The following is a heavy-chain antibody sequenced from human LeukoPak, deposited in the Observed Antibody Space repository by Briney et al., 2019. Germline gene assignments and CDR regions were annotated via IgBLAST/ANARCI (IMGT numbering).Heavy chain of an antibody. CDR2: IVEDGSQK. J-gene: IGHJ4*02. D-gene: IGHD2-21*02. CDR1: GFTFSSCW. CDR3: ARDVIGGDTLDS. V-gene: IGHV3-7*01. Sequence: GGSLRLSCAASGFTFSSCWMTWVRQAPGKALEWVASIVEDGSQKYYVDSVKGRFTISRDNAKNSLYLQMNSLEAEDTAVYYCARDVIGGDTLDSWGQGTLVTVSP.